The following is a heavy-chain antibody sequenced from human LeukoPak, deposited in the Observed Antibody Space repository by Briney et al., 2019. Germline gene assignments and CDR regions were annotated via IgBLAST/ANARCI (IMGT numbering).Heavy chain of an antibody. D-gene: IGHD2-15*01. CDR2: VSANGGST. CDR3: AKATKAIVVDNYFDY. Sequence: PGGSLRLSCAASGFTFSSYAMSWVRQAPGKGLEWVSAVSANGGSTYYADSVKGRFTVSRDNSKNTLYLHVNSLRAEDTAFYYCAKATKAIVVDNYFDYWGQGTLVTVSS. V-gene: IGHV3-23*01. J-gene: IGHJ4*02. CDR1: GFTFSSYA.